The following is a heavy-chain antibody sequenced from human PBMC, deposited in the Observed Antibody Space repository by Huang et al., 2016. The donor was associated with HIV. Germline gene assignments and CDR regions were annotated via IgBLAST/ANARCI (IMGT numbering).Heavy chain of an antibody. D-gene: IGHD5-18*01. J-gene: IGHJ6*03. CDR3: ARGGGIQLWLLGYYYMDV. Sequence: QVQLVQSGAEVKKPGASVKVSCKASGYTFSSFGISWVRQAPGQGLEWVAWISCYKGNTKFAQQFQGRLNMTTDTSTSTAYMELRGLRSDDTAVYYCARGGGIQLWLLGYYYMDVWGNGTTVTVSS. CDR1: GYTFSSFG. CDR2: ISCYKGNT. V-gene: IGHV1-18*01.